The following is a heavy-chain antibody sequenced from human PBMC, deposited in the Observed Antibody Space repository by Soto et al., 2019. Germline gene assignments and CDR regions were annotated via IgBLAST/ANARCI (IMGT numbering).Heavy chain of an antibody. J-gene: IGHJ5*02. Sequence: SETLSLTCTVSGGSISSYYWSWIRQPAGKGLEWIGRIYTSGSTNYNPSLKSRVTMSVDTSKNQFSLKLSSVTAADTAVYYCASESIAARRRVNWFDPWGQGTLVTVSS. V-gene: IGHV4-4*07. CDR1: GGSISSYY. CDR2: IYTSGST. D-gene: IGHD6-6*01. CDR3: ASESIAARRRVNWFDP.